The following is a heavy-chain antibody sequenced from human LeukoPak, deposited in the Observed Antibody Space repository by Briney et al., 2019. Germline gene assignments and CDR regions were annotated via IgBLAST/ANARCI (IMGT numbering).Heavy chain of an antibody. J-gene: IGHJ3*02. Sequence: PGGSLRLSCAASGFTVSSNYMSWVRQAPGKGLEWVSVIYSGGSTYYADSVKGRFTISRDNSKNTLYLQINSLRAEDTAVYYCARDRGSFLGAFDIWGQETMVTVSS. CDR3: ARDRGSFLGAFDI. CDR2: IYSGGST. V-gene: IGHV3-53*01. CDR1: GFTVSSNY. D-gene: IGHD1-26*01.